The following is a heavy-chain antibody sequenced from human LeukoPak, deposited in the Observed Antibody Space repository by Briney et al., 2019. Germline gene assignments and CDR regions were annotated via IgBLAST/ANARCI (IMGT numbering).Heavy chain of an antibody. CDR2: INPKSGGT. V-gene: IGHV1-2*02. Sequence: ASVKVSCKASGYTFTDHFMHWVRQAPGQGLEWMGWINPKSGGTKYAQKFQGRVTLTRDTSISTAYMELSRLRSDDTSVYYCAREGDLGGFDPWGQGTLVTVSS. J-gene: IGHJ5*02. CDR3: AREGDLGGFDP. D-gene: IGHD3-16*01. CDR1: GYTFTDHF.